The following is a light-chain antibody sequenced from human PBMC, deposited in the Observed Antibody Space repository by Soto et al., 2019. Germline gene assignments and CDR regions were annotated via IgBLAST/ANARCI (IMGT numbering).Light chain of an antibody. CDR1: QSVSSN. V-gene: IGKV3-15*01. Sequence: EIVMTQSPVTLSVSPGERATLSCRASQSVSSNLAWYQQKPDQAPRLLIYGTSTRATGIPARFSGSGSGTEFTLTISSLQSEDFAVYYCQQYNNWLTFGEGTKVEIK. CDR2: GTS. J-gene: IGKJ4*01. CDR3: QQYNNWLT.